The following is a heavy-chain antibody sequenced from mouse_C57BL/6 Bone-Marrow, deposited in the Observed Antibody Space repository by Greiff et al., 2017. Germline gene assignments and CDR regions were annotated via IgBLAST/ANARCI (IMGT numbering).Heavy chain of an antibody. CDR2: INPGSGGT. CDR1: GYAFTNYL. CDR3: ARGGLYGDY. J-gene: IGHJ2*01. V-gene: IGHV1-54*01. Sequence: VQGVASGAELVRPGTSVKVSCKASGYAFTNYLIEWVKQRPGQGLEWIGVINPGSGGTNYNEKFKGKATLTADKSSSTAYLQLSSLTSEDSSGYFGARGGLYGDYWGQGTTLTVSS. D-gene: IGHD3-3*01.